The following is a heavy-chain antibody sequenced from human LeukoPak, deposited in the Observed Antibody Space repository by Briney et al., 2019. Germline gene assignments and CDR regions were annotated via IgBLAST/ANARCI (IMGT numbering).Heavy chain of an antibody. Sequence: PSETLSLTCAVYGGPFNGYYWSWIRQPPGKGLEWIGEINHSGSTNYNPSLKSRVTISVDTSKNQFSLKLSSVTAADTAVYYCARVGTMVRGVIIRAAFDIWGQGTMVTVSS. CDR3: ARVGTMVRGVIIRAAFDI. CDR1: GGPFNGYY. V-gene: IGHV4-34*01. D-gene: IGHD3-10*01. J-gene: IGHJ3*02. CDR2: INHSGST.